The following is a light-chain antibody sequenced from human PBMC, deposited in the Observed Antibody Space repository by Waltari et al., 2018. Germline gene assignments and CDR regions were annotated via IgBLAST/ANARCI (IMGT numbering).Light chain of an antibody. CDR3: QQYRRSPA. V-gene: IGKV3-20*01. J-gene: IGKJ3*01. Sequence: ESVLTQSPGTLSFSPGERATLSCRASQSVSSSYLAWYQQKPGQAPRLLIYGASSRATGIPDRFSGSGAGTDFNLTISRLEPDDFAVYYCQQYRRSPAFGPGTTVDIK. CDR2: GAS. CDR1: QSVSSSY.